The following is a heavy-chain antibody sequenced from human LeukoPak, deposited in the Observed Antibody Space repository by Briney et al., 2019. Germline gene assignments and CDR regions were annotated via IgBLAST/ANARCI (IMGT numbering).Heavy chain of an antibody. D-gene: IGHD5-18*01. J-gene: IGHJ3*02. Sequence: PSETLSLTCTVSGGSISSHYWSSIRQPPGKGLEWIGYIYYSGSTNYNPSLKSRVTISVDTSKNQFSLKLSSVTAADTAVYYCLGASYGPAGASDIWGQGAMVTVSP. V-gene: IGHV4-59*11. CDR2: IYYSGST. CDR1: GGSISSHY. CDR3: LGASYGPAGASDI.